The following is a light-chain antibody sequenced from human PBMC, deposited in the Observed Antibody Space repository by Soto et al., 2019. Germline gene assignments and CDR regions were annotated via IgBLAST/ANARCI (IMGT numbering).Light chain of an antibody. CDR2: GSN. Sequence: QSVLAQPPSASGTPGQRVAISCSGTSSNIGSNPLNWFQQLPGTAPKLLIYGSNQRPSGVPARFSGSKSGTSASLAISGLQSEDEAEDYCAAWDDNLFGPVFGGGTKLTVL. J-gene: IGLJ2*01. V-gene: IGLV1-44*01. CDR3: AAWDDNLFGPV. CDR1: SSNIGSNP.